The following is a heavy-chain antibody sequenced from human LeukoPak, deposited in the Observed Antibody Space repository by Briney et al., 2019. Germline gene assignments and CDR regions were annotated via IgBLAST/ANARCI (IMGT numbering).Heavy chain of an antibody. CDR2: IYSGGGT. CDR3: ARNWFDP. J-gene: IGHJ5*02. Sequence: GGSLRLSCAASGFTVSSDYMSWVRQAPGKGLEWVSVIYSGGGTYYADSVRGRFTISRDKSKNTVYLQMNSLRFEDTAMYYCARNWFDPWGQGTLVTVSS. CDR1: GFTVSSDY. V-gene: IGHV3-53*05.